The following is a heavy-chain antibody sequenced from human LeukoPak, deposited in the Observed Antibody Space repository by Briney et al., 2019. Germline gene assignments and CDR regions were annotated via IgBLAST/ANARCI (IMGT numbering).Heavy chain of an antibody. V-gene: IGHV1-18*01. CDR2: ISAYNGNT. CDR3: ARVPGYCSGGSCYTRTNFDY. D-gene: IGHD2-15*01. Sequence: ASVKVSCKASGYTFTSYDITWVRQAPGQGLEWMGWISAYNGNTNYAQKLQGRVTMTTDTSTSTAYMELRSLRSDDTAVYYCARVPGYCSGGSCYTRTNFDYWGQGTLVTVFS. J-gene: IGHJ4*02. CDR1: GYTFTSYD.